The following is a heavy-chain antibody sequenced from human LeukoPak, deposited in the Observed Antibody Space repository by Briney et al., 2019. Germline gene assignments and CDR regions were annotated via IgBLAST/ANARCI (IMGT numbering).Heavy chain of an antibody. CDR2: FSAYNGKT. CDR1: GYTFTSYG. D-gene: IGHD3-10*01. J-gene: IGHJ4*02. Sequence: GASVKVSCKAAGYTFTSYGISWGRQAPGQGLEWMGWFSAYNGKTHSAQKLQGRVTMTTDTSTSTAYMELRSLRSDDTAVYYCARGLTTMVRGVRGVGHWGQGTLVTVSS. V-gene: IGHV1-18*01. CDR3: ARGLTTMVRGVRGVGH.